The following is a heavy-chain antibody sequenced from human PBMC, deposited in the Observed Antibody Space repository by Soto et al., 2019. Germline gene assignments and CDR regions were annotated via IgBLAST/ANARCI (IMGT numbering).Heavy chain of an antibody. CDR2: ISGIDGST. J-gene: IGHJ4*02. Sequence: GGSLRLSCAASGFTFTDYALSWVRQAPGKGLEWVATISGIDGSTYFADSVKGRLSISRDNSKNTVSLLMNNLRAEDTAVYFCARGASGYISSWYYFDYWGRGTLVTVSS. D-gene: IGHD6-13*01. CDR1: GFTFTDYA. CDR3: ARGASGYISSWYYFDY. V-gene: IGHV3-23*01.